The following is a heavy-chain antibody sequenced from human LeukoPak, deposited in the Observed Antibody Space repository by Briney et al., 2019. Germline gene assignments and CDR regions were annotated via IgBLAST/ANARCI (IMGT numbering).Heavy chain of an antibody. J-gene: IGHJ4*02. CDR2: INTDGSST. CDR3: AMGPYYYDSSGYYY. V-gene: IGHV3-74*01. CDR1: GFTFSTYW. D-gene: IGHD3-22*01. Sequence: GGSLRLSCAASGFTFSTYWMHWVRQAPGKGLVWVSRINTDGSSTTYADSVKGRFTLSRDNAKNTLYLQMNSLRAEDTAVYYCAMGPYYYDSSGYYYWGQGTLVTVSS.